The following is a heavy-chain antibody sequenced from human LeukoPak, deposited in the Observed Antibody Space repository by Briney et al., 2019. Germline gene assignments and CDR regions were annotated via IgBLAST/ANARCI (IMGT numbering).Heavy chain of an antibody. Sequence: GGSLRLSCAASGFTFDDYAMHWVRRAPGKGLEWVSLISGDGGSTYYADSVKGRFTISRDNAKNTLYLQMNSLRAEDTAVYYCARDWDTDGMDVWGQGTTVTVSS. CDR3: ARDWDTDGMDV. V-gene: IGHV3-43*02. D-gene: IGHD1-26*01. CDR1: GFTFDDYA. J-gene: IGHJ6*02. CDR2: ISGDGGST.